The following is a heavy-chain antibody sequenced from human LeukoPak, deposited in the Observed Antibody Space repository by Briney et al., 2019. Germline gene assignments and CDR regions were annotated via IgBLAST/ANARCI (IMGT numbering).Heavy chain of an antibody. J-gene: IGHJ4*02. CDR2: ISAYNGNT. CDR3: ARDLYCSGVSCPLVYFDY. D-gene: IGHD2-15*01. Sequence: ASVKVSCKASGYTFTSYGISWVRQAPGQGLEWMGCISAYNGNTNYAQKLQGRVTMTTDTSTSTAYMELRSLRSDDTAVYYCARDLYCSGVSCPLVYFDYWGQGTLVTVSS. CDR1: GYTFTSYG. V-gene: IGHV1-18*01.